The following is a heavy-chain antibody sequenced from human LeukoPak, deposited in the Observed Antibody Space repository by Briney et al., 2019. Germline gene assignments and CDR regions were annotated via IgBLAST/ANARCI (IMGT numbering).Heavy chain of an antibody. V-gene: IGHV3-7*01. Sequence: GGSLRLSCAASGFTFSSYAMSWVRQAPGKGLEWVANIKQDGSEKYYVDSVKGRFTISRDNAKNSLYLQMNSLRAEDTAVYYCARSSTVVTSYNYWGQGTLVTVSS. CDR3: ARSSTVVTSYNY. CDR2: IKQDGSEK. D-gene: IGHD4-23*01. CDR1: GFTFSSYA. J-gene: IGHJ4*02.